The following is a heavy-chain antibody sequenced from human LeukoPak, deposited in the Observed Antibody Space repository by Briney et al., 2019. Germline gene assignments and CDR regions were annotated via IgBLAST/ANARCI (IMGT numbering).Heavy chain of an antibody. V-gene: IGHV3-48*01. Sequence: PGGSLRLSCAASGFTFSSYWMSWVRQAPGKGLEWVSYISSSSSTIYYTDSVKGRFTISRDNAKNSLYLQMDSLRAEDTAVYYCASRRDDYGSGSYRDYWGQGTLVTVSS. CDR3: ASRRDDYGSGSYRDY. CDR2: ISSSSSTI. CDR1: GFTFSSYW. D-gene: IGHD3-10*01. J-gene: IGHJ4*02.